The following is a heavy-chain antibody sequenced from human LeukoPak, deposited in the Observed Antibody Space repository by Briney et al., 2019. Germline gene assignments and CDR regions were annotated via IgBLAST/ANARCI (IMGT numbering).Heavy chain of an antibody. CDR2: ISGSGGST. V-gene: IGHV3-23*01. CDR1: GFTFSSYA. Sequence: GGSLRLSCAASGFTFSSYAMSWVRQAPGKGLEWVSGISGSGGSTYYADSVKGRFTISRDNSKNTLYLQMNSLRAEDTALYYCAKVIVGATTVTNWYFDLWGRGTLVTVSS. J-gene: IGHJ2*01. CDR3: AKVIVGATTVTNWYFDL. D-gene: IGHD1-26*01.